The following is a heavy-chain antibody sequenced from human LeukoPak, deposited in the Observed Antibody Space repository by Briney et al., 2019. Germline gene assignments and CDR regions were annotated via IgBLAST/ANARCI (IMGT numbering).Heavy chain of an antibody. CDR1: GYSFTSYW. V-gene: IGHV5-51*01. J-gene: IGHJ5*02. CDR2: IYPGDSDT. CDR3: ARYTPPLEWYQRGWFDP. Sequence: GESLKISCKGSGYSFTSYWIAWVRQMPGKGLEWMGIIYPGDSDTRYSPSFQGQVTISADKSISTAYLQWSSLKASDTAMYYCARYTPPLEWYQRGWFDPWGQGTLVTVSS. D-gene: IGHD3-3*01.